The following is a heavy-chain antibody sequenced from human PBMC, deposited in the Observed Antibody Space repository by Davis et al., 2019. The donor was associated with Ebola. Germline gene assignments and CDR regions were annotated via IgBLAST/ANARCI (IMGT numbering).Heavy chain of an antibody. J-gene: IGHJ5*02. CDR2: ISSRRLTI. Sequence: GGSLRPSCAASGLIFTDYSMNWVRQAPGKGLEWASFISSRRLTIHYADSVKGRFTITRDNSRRSVHLQMDNLRIEDTATYYCVAHGYKLGSEWFDPWGQGTLVTVSS. CDR1: GLIFTDYS. V-gene: IGHV3-48*01. D-gene: IGHD7-27*01. CDR3: VAHGYKLGSEWFDP.